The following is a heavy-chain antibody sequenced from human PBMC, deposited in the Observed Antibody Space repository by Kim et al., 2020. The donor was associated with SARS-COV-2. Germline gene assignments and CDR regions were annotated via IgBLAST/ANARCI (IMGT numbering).Heavy chain of an antibody. J-gene: IGHJ6*02. CDR3: ARASMDFGVVIDYYYGMDV. CDR1: GGTFSSYA. Sequence: SVKVSCKASGGTFSSYAISWVRQAPGQGLEWMGGIIPIFGTANYAQKFQGRVTITADESTSTAYMELSSLRSEDTAVYYCARASMDFGVVIDYYYGMDVWGQGTTVTVSS. CDR2: IIPIFGTA. D-gene: IGHD3-3*01. V-gene: IGHV1-69*13.